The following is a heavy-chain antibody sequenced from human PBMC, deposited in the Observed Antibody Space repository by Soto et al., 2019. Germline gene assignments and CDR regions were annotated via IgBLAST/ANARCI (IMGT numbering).Heavy chain of an antibody. CDR3: ARGGYYDNTWVKLSHYGLGV. Sequence: QVQLVQSAAEVKKPGASVKVSCKASGYTFIRYGITWVRQAPGQGLEWMGWISPYNDYTIYAQKVQGRVTMTTDTSTRTADMELMSLNSAATAVYYCARGGYYDNTWVKLSHYGLGVWGQGTSVTVSS. D-gene: IGHD3-16*01. V-gene: IGHV1-18*01. CDR2: ISPYNDYT. CDR1: GYTFIRYG. J-gene: IGHJ6*02.